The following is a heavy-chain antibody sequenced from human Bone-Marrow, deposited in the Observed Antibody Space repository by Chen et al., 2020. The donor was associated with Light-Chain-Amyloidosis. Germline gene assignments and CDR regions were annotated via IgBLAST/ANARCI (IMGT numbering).Heavy chain of an antibody. Sequence: VQLVESGGGLVQPGGSLRLSCVGSGFSFSNYAMTWVRQAPGQGLDWVSVARGGDGPTYYADSVRGRFTIYRDNSKNTLYLKMNSLRAEDTAVYYCAKDRCTSISCSDFDYWGQGTLVTVSS. CDR3: AKDRCTSISCSDFDY. D-gene: IGHD2-2*01. J-gene: IGHJ4*02. V-gene: IGHV3-23*04. CDR2: ARGGDGPT. CDR1: GFSFSNYA.